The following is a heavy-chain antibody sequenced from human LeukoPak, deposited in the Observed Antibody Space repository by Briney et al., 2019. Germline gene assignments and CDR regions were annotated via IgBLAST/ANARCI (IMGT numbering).Heavy chain of an antibody. D-gene: IGHD2-2*01. V-gene: IGHV3-30*03. J-gene: IGHJ3*02. CDR1: GFTFSSYG. CDR2: ISYDGSNK. Sequence: GGSLRLSCAASGFTFSSYGMHWVRQAPGKGLEWVAVISYDGSNKYYADSVKGRFTISRDNSKNTLYLQMNSLRAEDTAVYYCARVQVVPAAIGGDAFDIWGQGTMVTVSS. CDR3: ARVQVVPAAIGGDAFDI.